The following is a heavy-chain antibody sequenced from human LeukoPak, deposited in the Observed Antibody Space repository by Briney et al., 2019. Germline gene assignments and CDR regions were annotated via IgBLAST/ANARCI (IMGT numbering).Heavy chain of an antibody. Sequence: GASVKVSCKASGYTFTGYYMHWVRQAPGQALEWMGWINPNSGVTNSAQKFQGRVTMTRDTSISTAYMELSRLRSDDTAVYYCARVSQEYYYDSSGPFGYWGQGTLVTVSS. D-gene: IGHD3-22*01. V-gene: IGHV1-2*02. CDR3: ARVSQEYYYDSSGPFGY. J-gene: IGHJ4*02. CDR2: INPNSGVT. CDR1: GYTFTGYY.